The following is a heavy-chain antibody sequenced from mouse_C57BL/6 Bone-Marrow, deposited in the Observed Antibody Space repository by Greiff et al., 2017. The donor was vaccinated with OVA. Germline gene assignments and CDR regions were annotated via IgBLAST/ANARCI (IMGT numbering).Heavy chain of an antibody. CDR3: ARHIDYDY. J-gene: IGHJ2*01. CDR1: GFTFSSYG. Sequence: EVQLVESGGDLVKPGGSLKLSCAASGFTFSSYGMSWVRQTPDQRLEWVATISSGGSYTYYPDSVKGRFTISRDNAKNTLYLQMSSLKSEDTAMYYCARHIDYDYWGQGTTLTVSS. CDR2: ISSGGSYT. D-gene: IGHD2-4*01. V-gene: IGHV5-6*01.